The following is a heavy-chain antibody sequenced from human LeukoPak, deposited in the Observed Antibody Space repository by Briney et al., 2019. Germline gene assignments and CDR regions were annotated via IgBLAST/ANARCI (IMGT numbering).Heavy chain of an antibody. J-gene: IGHJ3*02. V-gene: IGHV4-39*07. Sequence: SETLSLTCTVSGGSISSSSYYWGWIRQPPGKGLEWIGSIYYSGSTYYNPSLKSRVTISVDTSKNQFSLKLSSVTAADTAVYYCARDPLGAVLRFPHAFDIWGQGTMVTVSS. D-gene: IGHD3-16*01. CDR3: ARDPLGAVLRFPHAFDI. CDR1: GGSISSSSYY. CDR2: IYYSGST.